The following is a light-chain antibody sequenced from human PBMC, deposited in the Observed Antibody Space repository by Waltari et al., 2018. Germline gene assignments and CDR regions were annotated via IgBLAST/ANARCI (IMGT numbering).Light chain of an antibody. CDR3: SSYAGNNFYV. Sequence: QSALTQPPSASGSPGQSVTISCTGTSSDVGYYNYVSWYQQHPGNAPKLMIFEVSKRFSGFPDRFSGSKSANTASLTVSGLQAEDEADYYCSSYAGNNFYVFGTGTTVTVL. CDR2: EVS. CDR1: SSDVGYYNY. J-gene: IGLJ1*01. V-gene: IGLV2-8*01.